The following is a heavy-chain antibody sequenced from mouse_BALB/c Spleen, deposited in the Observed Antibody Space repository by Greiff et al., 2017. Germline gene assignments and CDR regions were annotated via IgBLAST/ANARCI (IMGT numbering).Heavy chain of an antibody. V-gene: IGHV5-17*02. CDR3: ARLTTAT. J-gene: IGHJ3*01. D-gene: IGHD1-2*01. Sequence: EVQVVESGGGLVQPGGSRKLSCAASGFTFSSFGMHWVRQAPEKGLEWVAYISSGSSTIYYADTVKGRFTISRDNPKNTLFLQMTSLRSEDTAMYYCARLTTATWGQGTLVTVSA. CDR1: GFTFSSFG. CDR2: ISSGSSTI.